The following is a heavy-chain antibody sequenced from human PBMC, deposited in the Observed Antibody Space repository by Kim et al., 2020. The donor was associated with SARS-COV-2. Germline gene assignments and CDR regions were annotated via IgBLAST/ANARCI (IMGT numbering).Heavy chain of an antibody. Sequence: SETLSLTCTVSGGSISSYYWSWIRQPPGKGLEWIGYIYYSGSTNYNPSLKSRVTISVDTSKNQFSLKLSSVTAADTAVYYCARSSMDSSSWYDYWGQGTLVTVSS. D-gene: IGHD6-13*01. V-gene: IGHV4-59*01. CDR1: GGSISSYY. CDR2: IYYSGST. CDR3: ARSSMDSSSWYDY. J-gene: IGHJ4*02.